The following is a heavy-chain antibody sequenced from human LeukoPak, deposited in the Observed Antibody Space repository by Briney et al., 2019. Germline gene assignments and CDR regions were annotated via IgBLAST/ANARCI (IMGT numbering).Heavy chain of an antibody. D-gene: IGHD3-10*01. CDR2: IKQDGSVK. Sequence: PGGSLRLSCGASGFIFSHYWMSWVRQAPGKGLEWVANIKQDGSVKYYVDSLKGRFTISRDNARNSVYLQMNSLRAEDTAVYYCAKGTGFTGSVRAYYFDYWGQGTLVTVSS. CDR3: AKGTGFTGSVRAYYFDY. V-gene: IGHV3-7*01. CDR1: GFIFSHYW. J-gene: IGHJ4*02.